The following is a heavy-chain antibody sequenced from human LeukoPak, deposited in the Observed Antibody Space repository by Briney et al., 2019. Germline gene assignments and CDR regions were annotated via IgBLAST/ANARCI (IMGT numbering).Heavy chain of an antibody. CDR2: INPSGGST. D-gene: IGHD5-24*01. CDR3: ARDRMATIGFDY. CDR1: GYTFTGYY. J-gene: IGHJ4*02. V-gene: IGHV1-46*01. Sequence: ASVKVSCKASGYTFTGYYMHWVRQAPGQGLEWMGIINPSGGSTSYAQKFQGRVTMTRDMSTSTVYMELSSLRSEDTAVYYCARDRMATIGFDYWGQGTLVTVSS.